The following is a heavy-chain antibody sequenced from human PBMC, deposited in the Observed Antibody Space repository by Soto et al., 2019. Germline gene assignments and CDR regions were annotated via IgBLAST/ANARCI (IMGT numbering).Heavy chain of an antibody. D-gene: IGHD6-13*01. CDR2: IYHSGST. V-gene: IGHV4-38-2*01. J-gene: IGHJ2*01. Sequence: SETLSLTCAVSGYSISSGYYWGWIRQPPGKGLEWIGSIYHSGSTYYNPSLKSRVTISVDTSKNQFSLKLSSVTAADTAVYYCARTSGIPAGGYSDLWGRGTLVTVSS. CDR1: GYSISSGYY. CDR3: ARTSGIPAGGYSDL.